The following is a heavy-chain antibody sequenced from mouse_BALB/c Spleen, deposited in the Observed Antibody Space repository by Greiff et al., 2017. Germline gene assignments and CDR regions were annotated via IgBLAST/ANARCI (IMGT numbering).Heavy chain of an antibody. CDR3: ARSGGYYYYFDY. Sequence: QVQLQQSGAELMNPGASVKISCKATGYTFSSYWIEWVKQRPGHGLEWIGEILPGSGSTNYNEKFKGKATFTADTSSNTAYMQLSSLTSEDSAVYYCARSGGYYYYFDYWGQGTTLTVSS. V-gene: IGHV1-9*01. J-gene: IGHJ2*01. D-gene: IGHD2-3*01. CDR2: ILPGSGST. CDR1: GYTFSSYW.